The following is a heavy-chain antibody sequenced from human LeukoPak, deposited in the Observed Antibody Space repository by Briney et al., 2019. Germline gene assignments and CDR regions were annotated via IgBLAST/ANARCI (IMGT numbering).Heavy chain of an antibody. D-gene: IGHD6-19*01. CDR1: GYTFTGYY. Sequence: GASVTVSCKASGYTFTGYYMHWVRQAPGQGLEWMGWFNPNSGGTNYAQKFQGRVTMTRDTSISTAYMELSRLRSDDTAVYYCARGGLVIAVAGYNWFDPWGQGTLVTVSS. J-gene: IGHJ5*02. CDR2: FNPNSGGT. CDR3: ARGGLVIAVAGYNWFDP. V-gene: IGHV1-2*02.